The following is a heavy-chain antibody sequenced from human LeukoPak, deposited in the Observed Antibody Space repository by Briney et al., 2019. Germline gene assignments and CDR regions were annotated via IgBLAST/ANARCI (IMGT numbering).Heavy chain of an antibody. D-gene: IGHD6-19*01. CDR2: ISSGSSYI. CDR3: ATGVRGYNSALDY. J-gene: IGHJ4*02. Sequence: GGSLRLSCAASGFTFSNYYMNWVRQAPGKGLEWVSSISSGSSYIYYADSLKGRFTISRDNAKNSLYLRMNSLRAEDTAVYYCATGVRGYNSALDYWGQGTLVTVSP. V-gene: IGHV3-21*01. CDR1: GFTFSNYY.